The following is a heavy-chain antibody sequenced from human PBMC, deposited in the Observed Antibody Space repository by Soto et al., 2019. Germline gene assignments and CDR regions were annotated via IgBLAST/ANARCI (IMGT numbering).Heavy chain of an antibody. V-gene: IGHV3-23*01. CDR1: GFTFSSYV. CDR3: GKAHIFDPPYNWFDP. D-gene: IGHD3-3*01. Sequence: PGGSLRLSCAASGFTFSSYVITWVRQAPGMRLEWVSGLTGSGDIKYYADSGKGRFTISRDNSQNILYLQMNSLRAEDKANYYCGKAHIFDPPYNWFDPWGQGTLVTVSS. J-gene: IGHJ5*02. CDR2: LTGSGDIK.